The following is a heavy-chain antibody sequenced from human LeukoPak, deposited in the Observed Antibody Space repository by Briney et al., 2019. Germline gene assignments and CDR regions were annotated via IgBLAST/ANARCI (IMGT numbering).Heavy chain of an antibody. V-gene: IGHV4-61*02. D-gene: IGHD1/OR15-1a*01. CDR3: AREGPPGHPGNNFDY. Sequence: TSETLSLTCTVSGGSISSGIYYWSWIRQPAGKGLEWIGRIYTSGSTNYNPSLKSRLIMSVDTSKNQFSLKVTSVSAADTAVYYCAREGPPGHPGNNFDYWGQGTLVTVSS. CDR2: IYTSGST. J-gene: IGHJ4*02. CDR1: GGSISSGIYY.